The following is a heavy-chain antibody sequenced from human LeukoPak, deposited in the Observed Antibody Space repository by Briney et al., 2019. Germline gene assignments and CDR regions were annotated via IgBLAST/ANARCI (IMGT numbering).Heavy chain of an antibody. V-gene: IGHV1-2*02. Sequence: ASVKVSCKASGYTFTGYYMHWVRQAPGQGLEWMGWISPNSGGTNYAQNFQGRVTMTRDTSISTVYMELSRLKSDDTAVYYCARVVYGDYSGYYDYWGQGTLVTVSS. CDR1: GYTFTGYY. CDR2: ISPNSGGT. J-gene: IGHJ4*02. D-gene: IGHD4-17*01. CDR3: ARVVYGDYSGYYDY.